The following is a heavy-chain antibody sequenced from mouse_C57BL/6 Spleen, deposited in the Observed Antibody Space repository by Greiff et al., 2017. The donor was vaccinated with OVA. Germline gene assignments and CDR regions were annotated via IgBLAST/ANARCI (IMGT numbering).Heavy chain of an antibody. CDR1: GFTFSSYG. D-gene: IGHD2-1*01. Sequence: EVQLVESGGDLVKPGGSLKLSCAASGFTFSSYGMSWVRQTPDKRLAWVATISSGGSYTYYPDSVKGRFTISRDNAKNTLYLQMSSMKSEDTAMYYCAREGGNYDAMDYWGQGTSVTVSS. CDR3: AREGGNYDAMDY. CDR2: ISSGGSYT. V-gene: IGHV5-6*01. J-gene: IGHJ4*01.